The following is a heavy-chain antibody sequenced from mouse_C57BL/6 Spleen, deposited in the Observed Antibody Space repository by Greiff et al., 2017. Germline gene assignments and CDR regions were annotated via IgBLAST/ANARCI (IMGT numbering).Heavy chain of an antibody. Sequence: QVQLQQPGAELVKPGASVKLSCKASGYTFTSYWMHWVKQRPGQGLEWIGMIHPNSGSTNSNEKLKSKATLTVAKSYSTAYIQLRSLASEDSAVYYCARRRFWDGGYFDFWGQGTTLTVSS. V-gene: IGHV1-64*01. CDR1: GYTFTSYW. D-gene: IGHD4-1*01. CDR2: IHPNSGST. CDR3: ARRRFWDGGYFDF. J-gene: IGHJ2*01.